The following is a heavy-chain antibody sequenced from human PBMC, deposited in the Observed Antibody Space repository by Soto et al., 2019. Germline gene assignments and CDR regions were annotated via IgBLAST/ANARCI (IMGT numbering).Heavy chain of an antibody. Sequence: GGSLRLSCAASGFTFSSYSMNWVRQAPGKGLEWVSYISSSSSTIYYLDSVKGRFTIFKNNPNNSLYLEMNSLRAEDTAVYYCARENDPLGAFDFWGQGIMVTVSS. J-gene: IGHJ3*01. CDR3: ARENDPLGAFDF. CDR2: ISSSSSTI. V-gene: IGHV3-48*04. D-gene: IGHD1-1*01. CDR1: GFTFSSYS.